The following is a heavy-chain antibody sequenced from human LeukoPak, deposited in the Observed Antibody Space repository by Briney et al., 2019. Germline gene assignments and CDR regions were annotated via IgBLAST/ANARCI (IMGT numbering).Heavy chain of an antibody. CDR2: IRGSGGST. CDR3: AKDSDYYGSGSYYNAPHFDY. CDR1: GFTFYSYA. Sequence: GGSLTLSCAASGFTFYSYAMSWVPKAPGKGLEWVLAIRGSGGSTYYAHPVKGRFTITRDKSTNTLYLQINSRRAEDRAVCYCAKDSDYYGSGSYYNAPHFDYWGQRTLVTVSS. J-gene: IGHJ4*02. V-gene: IGHV3-23*01. D-gene: IGHD3-10*01.